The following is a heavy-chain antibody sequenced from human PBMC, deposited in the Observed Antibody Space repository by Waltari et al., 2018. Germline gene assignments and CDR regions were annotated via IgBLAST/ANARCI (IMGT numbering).Heavy chain of an antibody. Sequence: QVQLQESGPGLVKPSETLSLTCTVSGGSISGSFWSWIRQPPGKGLEWIGYIYSSGSTSGGTNYNPSLKSRVTISVDTSKNQFSLMLSSVTTADTAVYYCATYRVGRDWRQGTLVTVSS. J-gene: IGHJ4*02. CDR2: IYSSGSTSGGT. D-gene: IGHD3-16*02. V-gene: IGHV4-59*03. CDR3: ATYRVGRD. CDR1: GGSISGSF.